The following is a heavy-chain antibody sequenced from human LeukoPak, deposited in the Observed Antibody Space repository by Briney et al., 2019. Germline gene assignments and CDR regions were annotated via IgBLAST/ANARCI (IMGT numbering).Heavy chain of an antibody. J-gene: IGHJ6*03. Sequence: PSETLSLTCTVSGYSISSGYYWGWIRQPPGKGLEWIGSIYHSGSTYYNPSLKSRVTISVDTSKNQFSLKLSSVTAADTAVYYCARTYYDILTGYSYYMDVWGKGTTVTVSS. CDR1: GYSISSGYY. CDR3: ARTYYDILTGYSYYMDV. CDR2: IYHSGST. V-gene: IGHV4-38-2*02. D-gene: IGHD3-9*01.